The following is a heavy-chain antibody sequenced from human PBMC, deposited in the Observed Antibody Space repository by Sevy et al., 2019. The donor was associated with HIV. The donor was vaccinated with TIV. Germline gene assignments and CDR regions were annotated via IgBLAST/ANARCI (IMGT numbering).Heavy chain of an antibody. D-gene: IGHD2-15*01. V-gene: IGHV3-30-3*01. CDR1: GFTFSSYA. Sequence: GGSLRLSCAASGFTFSSYAMHWVRQAPGKGLEWVAVISYDGSNKYYADSVKGRFTISRDNSKNTLYLQMNSLRAEDTAVYYCARGGYCSGGNCYSLYYYYGMDVWGQGTTVTVSS. J-gene: IGHJ6*02. CDR3: ARGGYCSGGNCYSLYYYYGMDV. CDR2: ISYDGSNK.